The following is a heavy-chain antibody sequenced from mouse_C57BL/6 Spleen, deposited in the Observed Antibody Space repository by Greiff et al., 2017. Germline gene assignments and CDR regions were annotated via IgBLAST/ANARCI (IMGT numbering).Heavy chain of an antibody. CDR2: INPSSGYT. V-gene: IGHV1-7*01. Sequence: VKLQESGAELAKPGASVKLSCKASGYTFTSYWMHWVKQRPGQGLEWIGYINPSSGYTKYNQKFKDKATLTADKSSSTAYMQLSRLTSEDSAVYYCAVYYDYDCGVQAMDYWGQGTSVTVSS. CDR3: AVYYDYDCGVQAMDY. D-gene: IGHD2-4*01. CDR1: GYTFTSYW. J-gene: IGHJ4*01.